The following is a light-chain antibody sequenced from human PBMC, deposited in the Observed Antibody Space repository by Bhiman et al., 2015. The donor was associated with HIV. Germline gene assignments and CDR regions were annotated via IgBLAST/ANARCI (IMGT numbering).Light chain of an antibody. CDR1: SSNIGGNYD. V-gene: IGLV1-40*01. J-gene: IGLJ3*02. CDR3: QSYDSSLSAWV. CDR2: GNT. Sequence: QPVLTQPPSVSGAPGQRVTISCTGSSSNIGGNYDVHWYQQLPGTAPKLLFYGNTNRPSGVPDRFSASKSGTSASLAITGLQAEDEAVYYCQSYDSSLSAWVFGGGTKLTVL.